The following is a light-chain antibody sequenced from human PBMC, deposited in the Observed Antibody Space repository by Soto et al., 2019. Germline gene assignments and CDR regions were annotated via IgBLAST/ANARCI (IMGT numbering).Light chain of an antibody. CDR2: EVR. CDR1: SSDVGGFNY. J-gene: IGLJ1*01. CDR3: SSYTSSSSGV. V-gene: IGLV2-14*01. Sequence: QSVLTQPASVSGSPGQSITISCTGTSSDVGGFNYVSWYQQQPGKTPKLLIYEVRLRPTGVSDRFSGSKSGNTASLTISGLQAEDEADYYCSSYTSSSSGVFVTGTKLTVL.